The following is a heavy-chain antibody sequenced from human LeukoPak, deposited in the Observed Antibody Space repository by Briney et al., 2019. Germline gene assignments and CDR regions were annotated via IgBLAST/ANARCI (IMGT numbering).Heavy chain of an antibody. CDR3: ARGLDYYDSSGYYPFAY. V-gene: IGHV3-21*01. CDR2: ISSSSSYI. Sequence: GGSLRLSCAASGFTFSSYSMDWVRQAPGKGLEWVSSISSSSSYIYYADSVKGRFTISRDNAKNSLYLQMNSLRAEDTAVYYCARGLDYYDSSGYYPFAYWGQGTLVTVSS. J-gene: IGHJ4*02. CDR1: GFTFSSYS. D-gene: IGHD3-22*01.